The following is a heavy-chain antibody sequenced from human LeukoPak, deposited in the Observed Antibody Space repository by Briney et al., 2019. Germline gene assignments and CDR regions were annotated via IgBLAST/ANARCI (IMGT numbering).Heavy chain of an antibody. Sequence: GGSLRLSCAASAFTLSNYAMSWVRQAPGKGLDWVSAISGSGGSTYYADSVKGRFSISRDNSKNTLYLQMNSLRAEDTAVYYCARDHRDIVVVVAATDYYYYYMDVWGKGTTVTVSS. D-gene: IGHD2-15*01. J-gene: IGHJ6*03. CDR3: ARDHRDIVVVVAATDYYYYYMDV. CDR2: ISGSGGST. CDR1: AFTLSNYA. V-gene: IGHV3-23*01.